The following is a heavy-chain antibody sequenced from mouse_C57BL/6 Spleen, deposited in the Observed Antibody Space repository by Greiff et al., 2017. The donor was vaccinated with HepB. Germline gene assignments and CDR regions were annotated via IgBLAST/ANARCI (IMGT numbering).Heavy chain of an antibody. V-gene: IGHV1-64*01. CDR2: IHPNSGST. J-gene: IGHJ4*01. CDR1: GYTFTSYW. Sequence: QVQLQQPGAELVKPGASVKLSCKASGYTFTSYWMHWVKQRPGQGLEWIGMIHPNSGSTNYNEKFKSKATLTVDKSSSTAYMQLSSLTSEDSAVYYGARHDDVGYYAIDYWGQGTSLTVSS. CDR3: ARHDDVGYYAIDY.